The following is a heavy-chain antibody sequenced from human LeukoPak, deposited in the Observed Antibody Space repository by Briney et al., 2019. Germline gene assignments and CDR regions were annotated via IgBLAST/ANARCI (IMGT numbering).Heavy chain of an antibody. Sequence: SQTLSLTCAISGDSVPSNSAAWNWIRQSPSGGLEWLGRTYYRSKWYNDYAVSVKSRITINPDRSKNQVSLQMNSVTPEDTAVYYCARETTSLFDSWGQGTLVTVSS. V-gene: IGHV6-1*01. CDR3: ARETTSLFDS. D-gene: IGHD2/OR15-2a*01. J-gene: IGHJ4*02. CDR2: TYYRSKWYN. CDR1: GDSVPSNSAA.